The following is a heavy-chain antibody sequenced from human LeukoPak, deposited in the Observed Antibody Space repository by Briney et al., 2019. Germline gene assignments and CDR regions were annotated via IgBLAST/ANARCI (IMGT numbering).Heavy chain of an antibody. V-gene: IGHV3-21*01. CDR3: ARDDSGSLRPFDY. J-gene: IGHJ4*02. Sequence: GGSLRLSCAASGFTFSSYSMNWVRQAPGKGLEWVSSISSSSSYIYYADSVKGRFTISRDNAKSSLYLQMNSLRAEDTAVYYCARDDSGSLRPFDYWGQGTLVTVSS. D-gene: IGHD1-26*01. CDR1: GFTFSSYS. CDR2: ISSSSSYI.